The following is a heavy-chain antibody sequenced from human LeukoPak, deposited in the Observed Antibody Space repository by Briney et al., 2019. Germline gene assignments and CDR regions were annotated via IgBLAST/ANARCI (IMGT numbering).Heavy chain of an antibody. D-gene: IGHD3/OR15-3a*01. V-gene: IGHV3-48*02. J-gene: IGHJ6*02. Sequence: PGGSLRLSCAASGFTFSSYSMNWVRQAPGKGLEWVSHITASGTAMFYADSGKGRFTISRDNAKNSLYLQMNSPRDEDTAVYYCARETLDYYHYYGRDVWGQGTTVTVSS. CDR3: ARETLDYYHYYGRDV. CDR1: GFTFSSYS. CDR2: ITASGTAM.